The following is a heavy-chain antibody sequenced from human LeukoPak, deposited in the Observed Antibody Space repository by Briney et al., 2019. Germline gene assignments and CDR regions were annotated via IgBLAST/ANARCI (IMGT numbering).Heavy chain of an antibody. CDR1: SGSIFRSNW. V-gene: IGHV4-4*02. Sequence: SETLSLTCAVSSGSIFRSNWWSWVRQPPGKGLEWIGQIFHSGSTSYSPSLKSRVTISVDKSKNQCSLRLTSVTAADTAVYYCARSPTKRVPEDYWGQGTLVTVSS. CDR3: ARSPTKRVPEDY. CDR2: IFHSGST. J-gene: IGHJ4*02. D-gene: IGHD2-2*01.